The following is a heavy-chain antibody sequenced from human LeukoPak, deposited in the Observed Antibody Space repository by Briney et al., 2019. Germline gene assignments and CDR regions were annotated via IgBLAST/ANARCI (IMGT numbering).Heavy chain of an antibody. CDR1: GYTFTSYD. CDR3: ARTPTGHYGSSGYFPYYFDY. D-gene: IGHD3-22*01. CDR2: ISAYTGDA. Sequence: GASVKVSCKASGYTFTSYDINWVRQAPGQGLEWMGWISAYTGDASYPQNLQGRVTMTTDTSTSTAYMELRSLRSDDTAVYYCARTPTGHYGSSGYFPYYFDYWGQGTQVTVAS. V-gene: IGHV1-18*01. J-gene: IGHJ4*02.